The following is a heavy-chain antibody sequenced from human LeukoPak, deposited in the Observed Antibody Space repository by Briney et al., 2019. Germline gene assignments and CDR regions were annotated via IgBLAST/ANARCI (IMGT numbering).Heavy chain of an antibody. CDR3: AKGYYCSGGSCYFDY. J-gene: IGHJ4*02. Sequence: HGESLQISCKGSGYIFTSYWITWVRQTPGKGLEWMGIIYPGGSNTIYSPSFQGQVTISDDKSISTTYLQWSSLKSSDTAMYYCAKGYYCSGGSCYFDYWGQGTLVTVSS. V-gene: IGHV5-51*01. CDR1: GYIFTSYW. D-gene: IGHD2-15*01. CDR2: IYPGGSNT.